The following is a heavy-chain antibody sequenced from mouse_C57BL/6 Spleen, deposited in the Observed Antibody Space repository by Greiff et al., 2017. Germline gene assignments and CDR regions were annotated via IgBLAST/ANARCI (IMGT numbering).Heavy chain of an antibody. Sequence: VQLQQSGPELVKPGASVKIPCKASGYTFTDYNMDWVKQSHGKSLEWIGDINPNNGGTIYTQKFKGQATLTVDKSSSTAYMELRRLTSEDTAVYYCASGLWDPWFAYWGQGTLVTVSA. J-gene: IGHJ3*01. D-gene: IGHD4-1*01. CDR3: ASGLWDPWFAY. CDR1: GYTFTDYN. CDR2: INPNNGGT. V-gene: IGHV1-18*01.